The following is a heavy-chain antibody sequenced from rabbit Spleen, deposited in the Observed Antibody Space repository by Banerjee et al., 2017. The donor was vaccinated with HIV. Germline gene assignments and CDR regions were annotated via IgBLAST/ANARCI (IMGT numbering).Heavy chain of an antibody. V-gene: IGHV1S45*01. CDR2: IYTGGGGTT. CDR1: GFSFSSSYY. D-gene: IGHD8-1*01. Sequence: QEQLVESGGGLVQPEGSLTLTCTASGFSFSSSYYMCWVRQAPGKGLEWIACIYTGGGGTTYYASWAKGRSTISKTSSTTVDLKMTSLTAADTATYFCARDTGTSFSTYGMDLWGPGTLVTVS. J-gene: IGHJ6*01. CDR3: ARDTGTSFSTYGMDL.